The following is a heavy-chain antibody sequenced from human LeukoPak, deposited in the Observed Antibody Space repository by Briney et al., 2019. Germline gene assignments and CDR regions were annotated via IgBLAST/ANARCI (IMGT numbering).Heavy chain of an antibody. Sequence: SETLSLTCTVFGDSVSSSNYYWAWFRQPPGKGLEWIGEIHDDGGFHCNPLLKGRVAMSMDRSQNQFSLRLSSVTAADTAVYYCARDLGYQLLYWGQGIQVTVSS. CDR1: GDSVSSSNYY. CDR3: ARDLGYQLLY. V-gene: IGHV4-39*07. D-gene: IGHD2-2*01. J-gene: IGHJ4*02. CDR2: IHDDGGF.